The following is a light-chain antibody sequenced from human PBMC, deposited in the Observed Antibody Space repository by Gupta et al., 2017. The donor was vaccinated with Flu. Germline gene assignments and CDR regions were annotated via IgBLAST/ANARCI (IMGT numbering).Light chain of an antibody. CDR1: QYISSQ. V-gene: IGKV1-39*01. Sequence: SSLSASVGDRVTITCRASQYISSQLNWYKHKSGKAPNLLIYAASSLQNGVPSRFSGSGSGTDFTLTISNLQPDDFATYYCQQTYNTLSITFGQGTRLAIK. CDR2: AAS. J-gene: IGKJ5*01. CDR3: QQTYNTLSIT.